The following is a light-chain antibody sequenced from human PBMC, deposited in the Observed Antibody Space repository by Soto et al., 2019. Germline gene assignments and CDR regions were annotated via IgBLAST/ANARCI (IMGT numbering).Light chain of an antibody. CDR3: QQLYGYPLT. Sequence: IQLTQSPSSLSATVGDRVTITCRASQDISRALAWYQQKPGKAPNLLISPASNLQSGVTSRFSGSGSGTDFTLTINGLQPEDFATYWCQQLYGYPLTFGGGSKVEIK. CDR2: PAS. V-gene: IGKV1-9*01. CDR1: QDISRA. J-gene: IGKJ4*01.